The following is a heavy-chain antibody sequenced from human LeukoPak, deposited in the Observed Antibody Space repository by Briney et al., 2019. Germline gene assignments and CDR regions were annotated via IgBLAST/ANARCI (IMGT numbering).Heavy chain of an antibody. CDR1: GGSISSFY. Sequence: PSETLSLTCSVSGGSISSFYCNWMRQPAGKGLEWIGRIYTSGTTTYNPSLKSRVTMSVDTSKNQFSLKLSSVTAADTAVDYCARDSGTTGEVKFDPWGQGTLVTVSS. J-gene: IGHJ5*02. D-gene: IGHD3-10*01. CDR2: IYTSGTT. V-gene: IGHV4-4*07. CDR3: ARDSGTTGEVKFDP.